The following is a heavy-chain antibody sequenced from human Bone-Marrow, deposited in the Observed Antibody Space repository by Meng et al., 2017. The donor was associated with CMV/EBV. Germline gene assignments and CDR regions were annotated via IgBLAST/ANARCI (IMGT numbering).Heavy chain of an antibody. CDR2: IYYTGIT. V-gene: IGHV4-59*01. CDR3: TRSHRSSSSPFDY. CDR1: GGLISSYY. Sequence: SETLSLTCTVSGGLISSYYWSWIRQPPGKRLEWIGYIYYTGITNYNSSLKGRVTISIDTSKNQFSLKLTSVTAADTAVYYCTRSHRSSSSPFDYWGQGTLVTVSS. J-gene: IGHJ4*02. D-gene: IGHD6-6*01.